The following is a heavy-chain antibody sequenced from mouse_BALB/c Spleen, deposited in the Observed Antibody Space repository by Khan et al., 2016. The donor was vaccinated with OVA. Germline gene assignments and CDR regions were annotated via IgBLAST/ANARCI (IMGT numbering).Heavy chain of an antibody. V-gene: IGHV1-7*01. CDR1: GYTFTSYW. CDR3: ARDRLDY. Sequence: QVQLQQSGAELAKPGASVKMSCTASGYTFTSYWMHWIKQRPGQGREWIGYINPTSGYTDYNQKFKDKATLTADKSSSTAYMQLSSLTSDDSAVYYCARDRLDYWGQGTALTVSS. J-gene: IGHJ2*01. CDR2: INPTSGYT.